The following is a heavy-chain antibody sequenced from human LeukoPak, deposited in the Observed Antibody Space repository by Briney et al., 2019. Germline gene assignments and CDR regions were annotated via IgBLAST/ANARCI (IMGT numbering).Heavy chain of an antibody. J-gene: IGHJ4*02. CDR2: ITTSDGNT. CDR3: AKDGGLWVSAHWGDS. V-gene: IGHV3-23*01. D-gene: IGHD7-27*01. CDR1: GFTFSSYT. Sequence: QSGGSLRLSCAASGFTFSSYTMSRVRQAPGKGLEWFSTITTSDGNTYYADSVKGRFTVSRDNSKNTLFLQMNSLRAEDTAVYYCAKDGGLWVSAHWGDSWGRGTLVTVSS.